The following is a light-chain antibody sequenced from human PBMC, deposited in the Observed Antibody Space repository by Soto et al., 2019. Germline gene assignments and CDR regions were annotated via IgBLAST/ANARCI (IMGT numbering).Light chain of an antibody. J-gene: IGLJ1*01. CDR2: EVS. CDR3: RSYTSSSTLYV. V-gene: IGLV2-14*01. Sequence: QSALTQPASVSGSPGQSITISCTGTSSEVGGYNYVSWYQQHPGKAPKLMIYEVSNRPSGVSNRFSGSKSGNTASLTISGLQAEDEADYYCRSYTSSSTLYVFGTGTKLTVL. CDR1: SSEVGGYNY.